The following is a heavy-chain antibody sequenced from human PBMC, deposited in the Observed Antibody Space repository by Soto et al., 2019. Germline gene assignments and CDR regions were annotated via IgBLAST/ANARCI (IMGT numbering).Heavy chain of an antibody. CDR1: GFSLSAYN. J-gene: IGHJ5*02. Sequence: EVQLVESGGGLVKHGGSLRLSCSGTGFSLSAYNINWVRQAPGKGLEWVSSISARGHIYQSDSRRGRFTISRDNAQNSVFLQIDSLRDDDTAVYYCARRREAQWLGQGYSGSWGQGTLVTFYS. CDR2: ISARGHI. D-gene: IGHD6-19*01. CDR3: ARRREAQWLGQGYSGS. V-gene: IGHV3-21*02.